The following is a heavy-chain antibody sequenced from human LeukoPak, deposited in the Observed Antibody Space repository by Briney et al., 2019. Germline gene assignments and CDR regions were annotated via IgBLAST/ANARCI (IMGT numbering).Heavy chain of an antibody. CDR1: GLTFSSDG. D-gene: IGHD3-3*01. V-gene: IGHV3-48*01. CDR3: ARHSSGYYLFDT. J-gene: IGHJ4*02. Sequence: GGSLRLSCAVSGLTFSSDGMSWVRRSPGKGLEWVSYISSGAGTKYYVDSVKGRFTISRDNAKNSLYLEMNSLRAEDTAVYYCARHSSGYYLFDTWGQGTLVTVSS. CDR2: ISSGAGTK.